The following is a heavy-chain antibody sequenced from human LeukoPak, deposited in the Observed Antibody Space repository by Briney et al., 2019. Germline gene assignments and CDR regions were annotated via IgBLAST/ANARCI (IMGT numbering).Heavy chain of an antibody. CDR3: ARAYYFDSSGYDDAFDI. V-gene: IGHV4-59*01. Sequence: SETLSLTCTISGGSISNYYWTWIRQPPGQGLEWIGFASYSGSTSYNPSLKSRVTISLDTSKNQFSLKLSSVTATATAVYYCARAYYFDSSGYDDAFDIWGQGTMVTVSS. CDR1: GGSISNYY. CDR2: ASYSGST. J-gene: IGHJ3*02. D-gene: IGHD3-22*01.